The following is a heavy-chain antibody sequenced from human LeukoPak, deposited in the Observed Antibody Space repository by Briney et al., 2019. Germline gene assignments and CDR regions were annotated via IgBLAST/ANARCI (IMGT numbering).Heavy chain of an antibody. CDR1: GGSISGYY. CDR2: IYPSGST. V-gene: IGHV4-4*07. J-gene: IGHJ3*02. Sequence: SETLSLTCKVSGGSISGYYWAWIRQPAGKGLEWIGRIYPSGSTNYNPSLKSRVSMSIDTSKNQSSLNLSSVTAADTAVYYCARDYFRKGNAFDIWGQGTVVTVSS. CDR3: ARDYFRKGNAFDI. D-gene: IGHD2/OR15-2a*01.